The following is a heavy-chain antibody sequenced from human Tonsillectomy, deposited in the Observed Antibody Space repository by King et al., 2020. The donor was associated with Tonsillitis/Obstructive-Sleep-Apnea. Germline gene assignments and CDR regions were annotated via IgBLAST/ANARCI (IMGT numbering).Heavy chain of an antibody. CDR2: IYSDDSDT. J-gene: IGHJ6*03. V-gene: IGHV5-51*01. CDR1: GYSFTSYW. Sequence: QLVQSGAEVKKPGESLKISCKGSGYSFTSYWIAWVRQMPGKGLEWMGIIYSDDSDTRYSPSFQGQVTITADKSISTAYLQWSSLKASDTAMYYCARGSTDYYYYMDVWGKGTTVTVSS. CDR3: ARGSTDYYYYMDV. D-gene: IGHD2-2*01.